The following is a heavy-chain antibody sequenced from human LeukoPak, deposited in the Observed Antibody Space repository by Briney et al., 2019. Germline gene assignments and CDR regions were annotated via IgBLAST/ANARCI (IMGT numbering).Heavy chain of an antibody. CDR2: ISYDGSNK. CDR1: GFTFSSYG. D-gene: IGHD5-18*01. V-gene: IGHV3-30*18. J-gene: IGHJ4*02. CDR3: AKDASRFQLYSYGYHPFDY. Sequence: GGSLRLSCAASGFTFSSYGMHWVRQAPGKGLEWVAVISYDGSNKYYADSVKGRFTISRDNSKSTLYLQMNSLRAEDTAVYYCAKDASRFQLYSYGYHPFDYWGQGTLVTVSS.